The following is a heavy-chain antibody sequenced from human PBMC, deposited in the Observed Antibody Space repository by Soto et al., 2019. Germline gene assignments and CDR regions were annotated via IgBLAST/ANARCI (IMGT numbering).Heavy chain of an antibody. CDR2: MNPGSGDT. CDR3: ARMATFGSLNWFDP. Sequence: ASVQVSCKASGYSFTNNDVSWVRQATGQGLEWMGWMNPGSGDTGYAQKFQGRVTMTRDISTATAYIELSSLRSDDTATYYCARMATFGSLNWFDPWGQGTLVTSPQ. D-gene: IGHD3-16*01. V-gene: IGHV1-8*01. CDR1: GYSFTNND. J-gene: IGHJ5*02.